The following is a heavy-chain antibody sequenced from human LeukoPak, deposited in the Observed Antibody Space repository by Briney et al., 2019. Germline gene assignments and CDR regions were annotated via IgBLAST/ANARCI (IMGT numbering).Heavy chain of an antibody. V-gene: IGHV4-59*01. Sequence: SATLSLTCTVSGGSISSYYWSWIRQHPGEGLEWIGYIYYSGSTNYNPSLKSRVTISVDTSKNQFSLKLSSVTAADTAVYYCARGGRIAAAGFDYWGQGTLVTVSS. CDR2: IYYSGST. J-gene: IGHJ4*02. CDR3: ARGGRIAAAGFDY. D-gene: IGHD6-13*01. CDR1: GGSISSYY.